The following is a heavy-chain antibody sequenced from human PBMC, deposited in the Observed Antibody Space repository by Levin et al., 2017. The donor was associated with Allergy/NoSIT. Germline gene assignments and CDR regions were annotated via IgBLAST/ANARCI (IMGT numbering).Heavy chain of an antibody. J-gene: IGHJ3*02. V-gene: IGHV4-39*01. Sequence: ASETLSLTCTVSGGSISSSNYYWGWIRQPPGKGLEWIGTIYYSGSTYYNPSLKSRVTISVDTSKNHFSLKLSSVTAADTAVYYCARHSSSSFSLDAFDIWGQGTMVTVSS. CDR1: GGSISSSNYY. CDR3: ARHSSSSFSLDAFDI. D-gene: IGHD6-6*01. CDR2: IYYSGST.